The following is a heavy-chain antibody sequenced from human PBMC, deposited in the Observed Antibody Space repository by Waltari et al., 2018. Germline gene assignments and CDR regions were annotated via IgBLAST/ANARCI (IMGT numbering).Heavy chain of an antibody. CDR3: ARDRYYYGSGSYTVGDY. CDR1: GGTFSSYA. D-gene: IGHD3-10*01. J-gene: IGHJ4*02. CDR2: IITFFGTA. Sequence: QVQLVQSGAEVKKPGSSVKVSCKASGGTFSSYAISWGRKAPGQGLEWIGRIITFFGTANYAPKFQGRVTITADKSTSTAYMELSSLRSDDTAVYYCARDRYYYGSGSYTVGDYWGQGTLVTVSS. V-gene: IGHV1-69*08.